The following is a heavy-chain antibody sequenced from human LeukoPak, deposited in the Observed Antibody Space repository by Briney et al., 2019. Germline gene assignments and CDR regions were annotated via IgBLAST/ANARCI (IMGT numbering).Heavy chain of an antibody. CDR1: GFTFSSYG. V-gene: IGHV3-30*02. Sequence: GGSLRLSCAASGFTFSSYGMHWVRQAPGKGLEWVAVIRYDGSNKYYADSVKGRFTISRDNSKNTLYLQMNSVRAEDTAVYYCVKDIYGDDYWGQGTLVTVSS. J-gene: IGHJ4*02. CDR3: VKDIYGDDY. D-gene: IGHD4-17*01. CDR2: IRYDGSNK.